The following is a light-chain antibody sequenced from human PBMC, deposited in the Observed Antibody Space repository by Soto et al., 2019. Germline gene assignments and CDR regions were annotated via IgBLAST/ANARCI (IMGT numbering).Light chain of an antibody. CDR1: QSVGSTS. V-gene: IGKV3-20*01. CDR2: ATS. Sequence: EIVLTQSPDTLSLSPGEGATLSCRASQSVGSTSLAWYQHKPGQPPRLLIYATSSRAAGIPDRFSGSGSGTDFTLTFSRLEPEDFVVYYCQQYLTSPFTFGPGTKVDF. CDR3: QQYLTSPFT. J-gene: IGKJ3*01.